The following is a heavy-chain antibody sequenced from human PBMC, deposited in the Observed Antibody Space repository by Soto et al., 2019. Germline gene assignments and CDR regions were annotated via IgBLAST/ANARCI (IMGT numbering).Heavy chain of an antibody. D-gene: IGHD3-22*01. CDR2: ISYDGSNK. Sequence: QVQLVESGGGVVQPGRSLRLSCAASGFTFSSYGMHWVRQAPGKGLEWVAVISYDGSNKYYADSVKGRFTISRDNSKNTLYLQMNSLRAEDTAVYYCATALAAWPSYYYDSSDAFDIWGQGTMVTVSS. V-gene: IGHV3-30*03. J-gene: IGHJ3*02. CDR1: GFTFSSYG. CDR3: ATALAAWPSYYYDSSDAFDI.